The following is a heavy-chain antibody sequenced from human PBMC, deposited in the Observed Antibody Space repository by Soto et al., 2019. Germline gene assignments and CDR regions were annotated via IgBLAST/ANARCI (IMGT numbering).Heavy chain of an antibody. V-gene: IGHV3-30*03. CDR2: ISYDGINK. CDR1: GITFSSYG. CDR3: ARDFSRGGSGYYPFDS. D-gene: IGHD3-22*01. J-gene: IGHJ4*02. Sequence: HPGGSLRLSCAASGITFSSYGMHWVRQAPGKGLEWVAVISYDGINKYYADSVKGRFTVSRDNSKNTLYLQMNSLRDEDTALYYCARDFSRGGSGYYPFDSWGQGTLVTVSS.